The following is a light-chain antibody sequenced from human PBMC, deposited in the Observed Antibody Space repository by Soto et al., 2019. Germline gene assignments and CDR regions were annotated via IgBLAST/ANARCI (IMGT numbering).Light chain of an antibody. V-gene: IGLV2-14*01. CDR3: SSFTSSTTYV. J-gene: IGLJ1*01. CDR2: DVS. Sequence: QSALTQPASVSGSPGQAITISCTGTSSDVGGYNNVCWYQQHPGKAPKLIIYDVSNRPSGVFNRSSGSKSGNTASLTISGLQAEDEADYYCSSFTSSTTYVFGTGTKLTVL. CDR1: SSDVGGYNN.